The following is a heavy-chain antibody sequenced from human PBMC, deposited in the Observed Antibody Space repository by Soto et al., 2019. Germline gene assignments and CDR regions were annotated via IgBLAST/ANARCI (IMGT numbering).Heavy chain of an antibody. CDR3: AKGGRYCSGGSCYSGFDP. CDR1: GFTFSSYA. Sequence: EVQLLESGGGLVQPGGSLRLSCAASGFTFSSYAMSWVRQAPGKGLEWVSAISGSGGSTYYADSVKGRFTISRDNSKNTLYRQMNSLRAEDTAVYYCAKGGRYCSGGSCYSGFDPWGQGTLVTVSS. V-gene: IGHV3-23*01. J-gene: IGHJ5*02. CDR2: ISGSGGST. D-gene: IGHD2-15*01.